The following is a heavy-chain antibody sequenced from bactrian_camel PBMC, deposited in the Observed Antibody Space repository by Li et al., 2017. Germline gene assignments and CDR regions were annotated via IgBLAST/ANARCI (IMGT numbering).Heavy chain of an antibody. J-gene: IGHJ4*01. D-gene: IGHD1*01. Sequence: VQLVESGGGSVQAGESLTLSCKYSLFTLMTLTWAGTERPQRKSAIYYRDSVLGRFTISRDNAKNTLYLQLNSLKIEDTAMYYCAKGDARLSALAPAYRGQGTQVTVS. CDR1: LFTLMTLT. V-gene: IGHV3-1*01. CDR3: AKGDARLSALAPAY. CDR2: AI.